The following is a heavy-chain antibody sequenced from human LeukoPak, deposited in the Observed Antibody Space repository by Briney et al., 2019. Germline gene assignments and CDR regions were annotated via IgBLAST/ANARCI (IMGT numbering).Heavy chain of an antibody. J-gene: IGHJ4*02. CDR3: AKDMAKRAGVVIMTSYFDY. Sequence: GGSLRLSCAASGFTFDDYAMHWVRQAPGKGLEWVSGISWNSGSIGYADSVKGRFTISRDNAKNSLYLQMNSLRAEDTALYYCAKDMAKRAGVVIMTSYFDYWGQGTLVTVSS. CDR1: GFTFDDYA. CDR2: ISWNSGSI. V-gene: IGHV3-9*01. D-gene: IGHD3-3*01.